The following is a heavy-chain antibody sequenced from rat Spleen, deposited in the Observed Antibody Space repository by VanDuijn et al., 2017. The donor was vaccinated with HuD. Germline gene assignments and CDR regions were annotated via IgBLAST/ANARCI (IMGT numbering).Heavy chain of an antibody. CDR3: TTGGYYGYTYGFAY. J-gene: IGHJ3*01. V-gene: IGHV5-27*01. Sequence: EVQLVESDGGLVQPGRSLKLSCAASVFTFSDYYMAWVRQAPTTGLEWVASFSTSGGITYYRDSVKGRFTISRDNAQNTLYLQMDSMRSEDTATYYCTTGGYYGYTYGFAYWGQGTLVTVSS. CDR1: VFTFSDYY. CDR2: FSTSGGIT. D-gene: IGHD1-9*01.